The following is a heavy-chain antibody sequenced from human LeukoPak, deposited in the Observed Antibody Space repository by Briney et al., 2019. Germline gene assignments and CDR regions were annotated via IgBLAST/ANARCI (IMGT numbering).Heavy chain of an antibody. V-gene: IGHV4-34*01. D-gene: IGHD3-3*01. Sequence: SETLSLTCAVYGGSFSGYYWSWIRQPPGKGLEWIGEINHSGSTNYNPSLKSRVTISVDTSKNQFSLKLSSVTAADTAVYYCARGRSSVGLEWLLGDLWFDAGSQGSLVTVSS. J-gene: IGHJ5*02. CDR1: GGSFSGYY. CDR3: ARGRSSVGLEWLLGDLWFDA. CDR2: INHSGST.